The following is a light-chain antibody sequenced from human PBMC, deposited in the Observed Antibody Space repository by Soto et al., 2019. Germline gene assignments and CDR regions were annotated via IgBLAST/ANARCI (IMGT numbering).Light chain of an antibody. J-gene: IGLJ2*01. CDR2: DVS. CDR1: SSDVGGYNY. Sequence: QSALTQPASVSGSPGQSITISCTGTSSDVGGYNYVSCYQQPPGKAPKLMIYDVSNRPSGVSNRFSGSKAGNTASRTISGLQGEDEADYYCSSYTSSSTVVFGGGTKLTVL. V-gene: IGLV2-14*01. CDR3: SSYTSSSTVV.